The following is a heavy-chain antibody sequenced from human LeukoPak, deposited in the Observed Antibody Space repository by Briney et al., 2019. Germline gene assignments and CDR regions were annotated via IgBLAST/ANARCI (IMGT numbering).Heavy chain of an antibody. CDR3: ARVTTYYYDSSGYYSLDY. Sequence: GASVKVSCKASGYTFTGYCMHWVRQAPGQGLEWMGWINPNSGGTNYAQKFQGRVTMTRDTSISTAYMELSRLRSDDTAVYYCARVTTYYYDSSGYYSLDYWGQGTLVTVSS. V-gene: IGHV1-2*02. CDR2: INPNSGGT. D-gene: IGHD3-22*01. CDR1: GYTFTGYC. J-gene: IGHJ4*02.